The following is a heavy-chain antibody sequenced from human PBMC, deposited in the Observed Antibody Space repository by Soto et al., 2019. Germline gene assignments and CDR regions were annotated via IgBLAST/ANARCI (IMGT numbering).Heavy chain of an antibody. CDR2: MNPNSGNT. CDR3: ARDYAVTTDGRNGMDD. Sequence: QVQLVQSGAEVKKPGASVKVSCKASGYTFTSYDINWVRQATGQGLEWMGWMNPNSGNTGYAQKFQGRVTMTRNTSISTAYMELSSLRSEDTAVYYCARDYAVTTDGRNGMDDWGQGTTVTVSS. V-gene: IGHV1-8*01. J-gene: IGHJ6*02. CDR1: GYTFTSYD. D-gene: IGHD4-17*01.